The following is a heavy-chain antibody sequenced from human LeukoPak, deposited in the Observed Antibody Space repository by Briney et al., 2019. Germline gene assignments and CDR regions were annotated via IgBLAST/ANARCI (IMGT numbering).Heavy chain of an antibody. J-gene: IGHJ4*02. CDR1: GFIFSSYA. D-gene: IGHD5-18*01. CDR3: ARGLGYSYGYGIDY. V-gene: IGHV3-33*01. Sequence: GGSLRLSCAASGFIFSSYAMHWVRQAPGKGPEWVAIIWFDGSNTYYAESVEGQFTISRDNSKNTLYLQMNSLRAEDTAVYSCARGLGYSYGYGIDYWGQGTLVIASS. CDR2: IWFDGSNT.